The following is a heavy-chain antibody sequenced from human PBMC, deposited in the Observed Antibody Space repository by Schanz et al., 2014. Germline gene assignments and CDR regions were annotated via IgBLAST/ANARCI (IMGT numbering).Heavy chain of an antibody. J-gene: IGHJ4*02. Sequence: QVHLVQSGAEVKRPGASVKVSCKASEYSFTSYSMHWVRQAPGQMLEWMGWINTGSGGTKYSQNFLGRVTITRDTSASTAYMELSSLRSEDTAVYSCARGIGGYGANNYFDYWGQGTLVTVSS. CDR3: ARGIGGYGANNYFDY. V-gene: IGHV1-3*04. D-gene: IGHD5-12*01. CDR1: EYSFTSYS. CDR2: INTGSGGT.